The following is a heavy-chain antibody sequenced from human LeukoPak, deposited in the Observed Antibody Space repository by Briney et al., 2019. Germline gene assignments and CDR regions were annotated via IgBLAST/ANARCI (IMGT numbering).Heavy chain of an antibody. CDR1: GFTFSSYS. Sequence: GGSLRLSCAASGFTFSSYSMNRVRQAPGKGLEWVAVISYDGSNKYYADSVKGRFTISRDNSKNTLYLQMNSLRAEDTAVYYCAGEYYYDSSGWYWGQGTLVTVSS. J-gene: IGHJ4*02. D-gene: IGHD3-22*01. CDR3: AGEYYYDSSGWY. V-gene: IGHV3-30*03. CDR2: ISYDGSNK.